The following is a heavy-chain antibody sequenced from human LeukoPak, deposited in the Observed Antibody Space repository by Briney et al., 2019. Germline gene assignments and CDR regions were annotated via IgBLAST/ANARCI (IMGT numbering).Heavy chain of an antibody. Sequence: SETLSLTCTVSGGSVNSGSYYWTWIRPPAGKGLEWIGRMYTTGSTNYNPSLKSRVTISSDAAENQFSLKLSSVTAADTAMYYCARGVSDFWSPYYYMDVWGKGTTVTVSS. CDR1: GGSVNSGSYY. CDR2: MYTTGST. D-gene: IGHD3-3*01. J-gene: IGHJ6*03. V-gene: IGHV4-61*02. CDR3: ARGVSDFWSPYYYMDV.